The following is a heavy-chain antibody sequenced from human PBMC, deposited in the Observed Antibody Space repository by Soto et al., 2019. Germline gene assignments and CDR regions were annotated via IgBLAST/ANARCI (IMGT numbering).Heavy chain of an antibody. J-gene: IGHJ6*02. V-gene: IGHV5-51*01. CDR1: GYSFASYW. Sequence: PGESLKISCQGSGYSFASYWIGWVRQMPGKGLEWMGIIYPGDSDTRYSPSFQGQVTISADKSLRTAYLQWTSLKASDTPLYYCARTRSFTLAFYHDGMEVWGQGTTVTVSS. CDR3: ARTRSFTLAFYHDGMEV. D-gene: IGHD6-6*01. CDR2: IYPGDSDT.